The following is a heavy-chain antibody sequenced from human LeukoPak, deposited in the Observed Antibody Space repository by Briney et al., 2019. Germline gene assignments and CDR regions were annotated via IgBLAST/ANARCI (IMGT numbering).Heavy chain of an antibody. CDR3: ATYSSSSGVFDY. CDR2: FDPEDGET. Sequence: ASVKVSCKVSGYTLTELSMHWVRQAPGKGLEWMGGFDPEDGETIYAQKFQGRVTMTEDTSTDTAYMELSSLRSEDTAVYYCATYSSSSGVFDYWGQGTLVTVSS. J-gene: IGHJ4*02. CDR1: GYTLTELS. D-gene: IGHD6-6*01. V-gene: IGHV1-24*01.